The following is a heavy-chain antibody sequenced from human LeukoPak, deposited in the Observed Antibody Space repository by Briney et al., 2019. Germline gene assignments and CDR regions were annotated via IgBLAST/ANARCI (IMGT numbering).Heavy chain of an antibody. V-gene: IGHV1-2*02. CDR1: GYTFTGYY. CDR3: ARDTYYYDSSGYGY. J-gene: IGHJ4*02. D-gene: IGHD3-22*01. CDR2: INPNSGGT. Sequence: ASVKVSCKASGYTFTGYYMHWVRQAPGQGLEWMGWINPNSGGTNYAQKFQGRVTMTRDTSISTAYMELSRLRSDDTAVYYCARDTYYYDSSGYGYWGQGTLVTASS.